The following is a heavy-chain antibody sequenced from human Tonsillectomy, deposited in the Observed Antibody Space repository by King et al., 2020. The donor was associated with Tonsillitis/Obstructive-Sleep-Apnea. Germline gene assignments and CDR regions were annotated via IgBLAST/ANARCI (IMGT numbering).Heavy chain of an antibody. Sequence: QLVQSGGGVVQPGRSLRLSCAASGFTFSSYGMHWVRQAPGKGLEWVAVISYDGSNKYYADSVKGRFTISRDNSKNTLYLQMNSLRAEDTAVYYCAKDMKDIVVVPAARGASYYMDVWGKGTTVTVSS. CDR3: AKDMKDIVVVPAARGASYYMDV. V-gene: IGHV3-30*18. J-gene: IGHJ6*03. D-gene: IGHD2-2*01. CDR2: ISYDGSNK. CDR1: GFTFSSYG.